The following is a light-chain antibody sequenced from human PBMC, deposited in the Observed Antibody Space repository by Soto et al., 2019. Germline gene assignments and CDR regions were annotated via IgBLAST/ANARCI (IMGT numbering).Light chain of an antibody. CDR1: SSDIGAYNF. J-gene: IGLJ2*01. V-gene: IGLV2-14*03. CDR2: DVN. Sequence: QSALTQPASVSGSPGQSITISCTGTSSDIGAYNFVSWYQQHPGKAPKLMLYDVNIRPSGVSNRFSGSKSGNTASLTISGLQAEDEADYYCTSRTTGTTMIFGGGTKLTVL. CDR3: TSRTTGTTMI.